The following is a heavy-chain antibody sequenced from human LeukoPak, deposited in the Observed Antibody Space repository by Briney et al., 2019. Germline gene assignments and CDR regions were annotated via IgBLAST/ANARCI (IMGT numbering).Heavy chain of an antibody. J-gene: IGHJ4*02. Sequence: ASVKVSRKASRYTFTGYYMHWVRQAPGQEVEWMGWTNPNRGGTNYAQKFQGRVTMTRDTSISTAYMELSRLRSDDTAVYYCARDPPGGNSGSYAFDYWGQGTLVTVSS. CDR1: RYTFTGYY. V-gene: IGHV1-2*02. CDR2: TNPNRGGT. CDR3: ARDPPGGNSGSYAFDY. D-gene: IGHD1-26*01.